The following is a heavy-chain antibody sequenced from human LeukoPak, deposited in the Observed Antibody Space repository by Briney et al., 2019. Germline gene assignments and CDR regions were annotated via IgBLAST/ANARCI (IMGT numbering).Heavy chain of an antibody. CDR3: AKCQGYSYYVMDV. J-gene: IGHJ6*02. CDR1: GFTFSSYA. Sequence: GGSLRLSCAPSGFTFSSYAMSWVRQAPGKGLEWVSAISGSGDSTYYADSVKGRFTISRDNSKNTLYLQMSSLRAEDTAVYYCAKCQGYSYYVMDVWGQGTTVTVSS. CDR2: ISGSGDST. V-gene: IGHV3-23*01.